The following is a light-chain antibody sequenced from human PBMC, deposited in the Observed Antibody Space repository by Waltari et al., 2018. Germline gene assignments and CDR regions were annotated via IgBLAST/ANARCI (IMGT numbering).Light chain of an antibody. CDR1: GSDVGGYDY. CDR2: DVY. CDR3: SSYTSSGVV. J-gene: IGLJ2*01. Sequence: QSALTQPASVSGSPGQAIIISCTGTGSDVGGYDYVSWYQQYPGKAPRLIIYDVYNRPSGVSSRLSGSKSDNTASLTISGLQAEDESVYYCSSYTSSGVVFGGGTKLTVL. V-gene: IGLV2-14*01.